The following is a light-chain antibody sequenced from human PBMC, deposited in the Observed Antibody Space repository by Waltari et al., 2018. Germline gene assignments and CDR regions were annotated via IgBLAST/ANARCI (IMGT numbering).Light chain of an antibody. V-gene: IGLV2-14*01. J-gene: IGLJ3*02. CDR3: CSYTGSSTRV. CDR2: VVT. CDR1: SSDVGGYNH. Sequence: QSALTQPASVSGSPGPSITISCTGTSSDVGGYNHFSWYQPHTGKAPKLLIFVVTKRPSGVSNRFSGSKSGNTASLTISGLQAEDEADYYCCSYTGSSTRVFGGVTKLTVL.